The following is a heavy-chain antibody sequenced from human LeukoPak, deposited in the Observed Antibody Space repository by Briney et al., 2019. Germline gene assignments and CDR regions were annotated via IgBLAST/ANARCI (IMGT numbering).Heavy chain of an antibody. V-gene: IGHV3-23*05. J-gene: IGHJ4*02. CDR1: GFIFRSYG. Sequence: GGSLRLSCAASGFIFRSYGMNWVRQAPGKGLEWVSGIYTNGRDTRYAESVKGRFTISRDNSKNTLYLQMHSLRVEDTAVYYCARLGRRVNPDYWGQGTLVTVSS. CDR2: IYTNGRDT. CDR3: ARLGRRVNPDY. D-gene: IGHD3-9*01.